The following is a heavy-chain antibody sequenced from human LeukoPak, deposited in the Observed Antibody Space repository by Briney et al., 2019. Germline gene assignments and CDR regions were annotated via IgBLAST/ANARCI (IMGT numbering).Heavy chain of an antibody. CDR3: AMASSSWYKSDPGMDV. Sequence: ASVKVSCKASGYTFTSYGTSWVRQAPGQGLEWMGWISAYNGNTNYAQKLQGRVTMTTDTSTSTAYMELRSLRSDDTAVYYCAMASSSWYKSDPGMDVWGQGTTVTVSS. CDR1: GYTFTSYG. J-gene: IGHJ6*02. CDR2: ISAYNGNT. V-gene: IGHV1-18*01. D-gene: IGHD6-13*01.